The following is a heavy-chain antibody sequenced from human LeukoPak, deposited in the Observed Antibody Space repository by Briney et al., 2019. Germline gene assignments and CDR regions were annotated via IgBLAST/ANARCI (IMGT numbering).Heavy chain of an antibody. J-gene: IGHJ1*01. CDR2: IYYSGST. Sequence: SETLSLTCTVSGGSISSYYWSRIRQPPGKGLEWIGYIYYSGSTNFNPSLKSRVTISVDTSKNQFSLKLSSVTAADTAVYYCASAIYYYGSGSYGYFQHWGQGTLVTVSS. D-gene: IGHD3-10*01. CDR1: GGSISSYY. V-gene: IGHV4-59*01. CDR3: ASAIYYYGSGSYGYFQH.